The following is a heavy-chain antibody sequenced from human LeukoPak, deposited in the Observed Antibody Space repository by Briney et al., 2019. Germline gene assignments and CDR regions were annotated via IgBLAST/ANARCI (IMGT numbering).Heavy chain of an antibody. CDR1: GFTFSSYG. Sequence: GGSLRLSCAASGFTFSSYGMHWVRQAPGKGLEWVAFIRYDGSNKYYADSVKGRFTISRGNAKNTLYLQMSSLRAEDTAVYYCAVTVTGGIDYWGQGTLVTVSS. J-gene: IGHJ4*02. V-gene: IGHV3-30*02. CDR2: IRYDGSNK. D-gene: IGHD4-17*01. CDR3: AVTVTGGIDY.